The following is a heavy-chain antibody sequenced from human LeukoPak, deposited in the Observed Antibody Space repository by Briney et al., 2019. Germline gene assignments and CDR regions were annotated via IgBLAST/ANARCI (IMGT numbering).Heavy chain of an antibody. CDR3: AKDHYGSGANWFDP. CDR1: GCTFSCYA. D-gene: IGHD3-10*01. Sequence: GGSLRLSCAASGCTFSCYAMSWVRQAPGKGLEWVSAISGSGGSTYYADSVKGRFTISRDNSKNTLYLQMNSLRAEDTAVYYCAKDHYGSGANWFDPWGQGTLVTVSS. CDR2: ISGSGGST. J-gene: IGHJ5*02. V-gene: IGHV3-23*01.